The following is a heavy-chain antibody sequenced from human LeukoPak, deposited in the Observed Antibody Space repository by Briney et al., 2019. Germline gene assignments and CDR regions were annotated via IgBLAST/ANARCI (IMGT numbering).Heavy chain of an antibody. CDR1: GGSFSGYY. J-gene: IGHJ5*02. Sequence: SETLSLTCAVYGGSFSGYYWSWIRQPPGKGLEWIGEINHSGSTSNNPSLKSRVTTSVDTSKNQFSLKLSSVTAADTAVYYCARGLDYVWGSYRITNNWFDPWGQGTLVTVSS. V-gene: IGHV4-34*01. D-gene: IGHD3-16*02. CDR2: INHSGST. CDR3: ARGLDYVWGSYRITNNWFDP.